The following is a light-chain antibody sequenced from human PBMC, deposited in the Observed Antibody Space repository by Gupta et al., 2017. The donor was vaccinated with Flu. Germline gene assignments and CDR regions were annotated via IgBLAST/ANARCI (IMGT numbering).Light chain of an antibody. Sequence: QAVLTQPPSTSGTPGPRVSISCSGSTSNIETNNVNWYQQFPGTAPKLLIYKNNQRPSGVPDRFAGSKSGTSASLAISGLRPEDEADYYCAVWDDRLRGKVFGGGTKLTVL. CDR3: AVWDDRLRGKV. J-gene: IGLJ2*01. V-gene: IGLV1-47*01. CDR2: KNN. CDR1: TSNIETNN.